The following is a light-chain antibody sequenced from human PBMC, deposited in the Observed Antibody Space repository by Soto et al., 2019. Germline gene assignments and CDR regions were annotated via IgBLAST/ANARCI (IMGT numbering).Light chain of an antibody. V-gene: IGKV1-39*01. CDR2: GTS. Sequence: IQMTQSPSSLSASVGDRVTIVCRASQTINNYLNWYQQKPGKAPKLLIYGTSSLQSGVPSRFSGSGSGTDFTLTISCLQSEDFATYYCQQYYSFPRTFGQGTKVDSK. CDR1: QTINNY. CDR3: QQYYSFPRT. J-gene: IGKJ1*01.